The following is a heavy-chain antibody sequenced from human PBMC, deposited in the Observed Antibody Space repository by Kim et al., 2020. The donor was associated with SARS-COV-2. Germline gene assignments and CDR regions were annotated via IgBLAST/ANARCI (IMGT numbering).Heavy chain of an antibody. Sequence: ASVKVSCKASGYTFTGYYMHWVRQAPGQGLEWMGWINPNSGGTNYAHKFQGRVTMTRDTSISTAYMELSRLRSDDTAVYYCARVGLTGSEIDYWGQGTLVTVSS. V-gene: IGHV1-2*02. D-gene: IGHD1-26*01. J-gene: IGHJ4*02. CDR1: GYTFTGYY. CDR3: ARVGLTGSEIDY. CDR2: INPNSGGT.